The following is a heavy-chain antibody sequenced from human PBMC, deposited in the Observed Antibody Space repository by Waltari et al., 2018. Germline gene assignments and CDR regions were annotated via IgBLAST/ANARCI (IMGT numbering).Heavy chain of an antibody. Sequence: EVQLLESGGGLVQPGGSLRLSCAASGFTFSSYAMNWVRQAPGKGLGWVSVISGRGGSTYYSDSGKGRVTISRDNSKNTLFLQMNSLRADDTAVYYCAKDGTFWSGLWDYWGQGTLVTVSS. CDR3: AKDGTFWSGLWDY. D-gene: IGHD3-3*01. V-gene: IGHV3-23*01. CDR2: ISGRGGST. J-gene: IGHJ4*02. CDR1: GFTFSSYA.